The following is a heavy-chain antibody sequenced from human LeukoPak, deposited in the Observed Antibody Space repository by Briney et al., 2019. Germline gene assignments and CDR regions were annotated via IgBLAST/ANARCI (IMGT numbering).Heavy chain of an antibody. CDR3: AELGITMIGGV. Sequence: GGSLRLSCAASGFTFSSYEMDWVRQAPGKGLEWVSHISSSGSTIYYADSVKGRFTISRDNAKNSLYLQMNSLRAEDTAVYYCAELGITMIGGVWGKGTTVTISS. D-gene: IGHD3-10*02. CDR1: GFTFSSYE. V-gene: IGHV3-48*03. J-gene: IGHJ6*04. CDR2: ISSSGSTI.